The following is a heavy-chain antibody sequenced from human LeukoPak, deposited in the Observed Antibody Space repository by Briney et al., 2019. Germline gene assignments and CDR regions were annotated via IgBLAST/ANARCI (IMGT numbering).Heavy chain of an antibody. Sequence: GGSLRLSCAAAGFTFSTYGVTWVRQAPGKGLEWVSAIGGSGVSTYYADSVKGRFTISRDNSRNTLYLQMNSLRAEDTAVYYCAKLLSNSGRFLYWGQGTLVTVSS. CDR2: IGGSGVST. J-gene: IGHJ4*02. CDR3: AKLLSNSGRFLY. D-gene: IGHD4-23*01. CDR1: GFTFSTYG. V-gene: IGHV3-23*01.